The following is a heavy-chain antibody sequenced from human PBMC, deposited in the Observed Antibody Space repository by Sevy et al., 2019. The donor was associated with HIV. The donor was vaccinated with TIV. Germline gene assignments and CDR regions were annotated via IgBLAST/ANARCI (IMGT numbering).Heavy chain of an antibody. J-gene: IGHJ3*02. Sequence: GGSLRLSCAASGFTFSSYSMNWVRQAPGKGLEWVSSISSSSSYIYYADSVKGRFTISRDNAKNSLYLQMNSPRAEDTAVYYCARDQGSGFAFDIWGQGTMVTVSS. CDR1: GFTFSSYS. CDR3: ARDQGSGFAFDI. D-gene: IGHD6-19*01. CDR2: ISSSSSYI. V-gene: IGHV3-21*01.